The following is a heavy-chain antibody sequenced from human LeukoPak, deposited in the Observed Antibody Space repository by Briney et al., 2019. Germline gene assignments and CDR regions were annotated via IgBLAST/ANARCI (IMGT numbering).Heavy chain of an antibody. J-gene: IGHJ4*02. CDR3: ARAGLITMIVGGDY. CDR2: ISSSSSYI. V-gene: IGHV3-21*01. Sequence: PGGSLRLSCAASGFSVSSNYMTWVRQAPGKGLEWVSSISSSSSYIYYADSVKGRFTISRDNAKNSLYLQMNSLRAEDTAVYYCARAGLITMIVGGDYWGQGTLVTVSS. CDR1: GFSVSSNY. D-gene: IGHD3-22*01.